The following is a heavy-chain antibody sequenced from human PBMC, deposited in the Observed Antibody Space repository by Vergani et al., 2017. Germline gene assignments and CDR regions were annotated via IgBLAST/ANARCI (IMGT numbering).Heavy chain of an antibody. CDR3: ASRDITIFGVVIIRGYYYYGMDV. CDR2: ITPIFGTA. V-gene: IGHV1-69*01. Sequence: QVQLVQSGAEVKKPGSSVKVSCKASGGTFSSYAISWVRQAPGQGLEWMGGITPIFGTANYAQKFQGRVTITADESTSTAYMELSSLRSEDTAVYYCASRDITIFGVVIIRGYYYYGMDVWGQGTTVTVSS. D-gene: IGHD3-3*01. J-gene: IGHJ6*02. CDR1: GGTFSSYA.